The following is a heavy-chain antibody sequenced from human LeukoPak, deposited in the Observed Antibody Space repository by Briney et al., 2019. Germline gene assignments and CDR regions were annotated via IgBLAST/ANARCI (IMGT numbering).Heavy chain of an antibody. CDR3: ARGDGYNLATTFDP. J-gene: IGHJ5*02. D-gene: IGHD5-24*01. CDR2: IRGSGSST. CDR1: GFTFSSYG. V-gene: IGHV3-23*01. Sequence: GGSLRLSCAASGFTFSSYGMNWVRQAPGKGLEWVSGIRGSGSSTYYADSVKGRFIISRDNSKNTVYLQMNSLRAEDTAVYYCARGDGYNLATTFDPWGQGTLVTVSS.